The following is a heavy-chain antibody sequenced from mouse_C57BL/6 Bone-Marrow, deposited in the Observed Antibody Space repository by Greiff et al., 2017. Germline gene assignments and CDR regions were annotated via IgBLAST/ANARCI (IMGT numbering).Heavy chain of an antibody. V-gene: IGHV10-1*01. Sequence: EVKLMESGGGLVQPKGSLKLSCAASGFSFNTYAMNWVRQAPGKGLEWVARIRSKSNNYATSYADSVKDRFTISRDDSESMLYLQMNNLKTEDTAMYYGVRQRDYGYFDYWGQGTTLTVSS. J-gene: IGHJ2*01. CDR2: IRSKSNNYAT. CDR3: VRQRDYGYFDY. D-gene: IGHD1-1*01. CDR1: GFSFNTYA.